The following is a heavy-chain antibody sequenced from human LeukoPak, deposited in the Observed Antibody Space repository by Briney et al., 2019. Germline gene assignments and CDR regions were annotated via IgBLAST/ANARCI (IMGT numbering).Heavy chain of an antibody. Sequence: GSSVKVSCKASGGTFSSYAISWVRQAPGQGLEWMGWINPNSGGTNYAQKFQGRVTMTRDTSISTAYMELSRLRSDDTAVYYCARDSKYQLPLADYWGQGTLVTVSS. J-gene: IGHJ4*02. D-gene: IGHD2-2*01. V-gene: IGHV1-2*02. CDR2: INPNSGGT. CDR3: ARDSKYQLPLADY. CDR1: GGTFSSYA.